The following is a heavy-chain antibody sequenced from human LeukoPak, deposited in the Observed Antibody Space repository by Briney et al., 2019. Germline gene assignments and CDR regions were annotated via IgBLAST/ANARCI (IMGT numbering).Heavy chain of an antibody. CDR2: IQYNGNKK. J-gene: IGHJ4*02. D-gene: IGHD4-17*01. Sequence: GGSLRLSCAASGFTFSDSGMHWVHQAPGRGLEWLSHIQYNGNKKFYADSVKGRFPISRDNSKNMLYLQMNILRPDDTAVYYCANLATVTYNPFDYWGQGTLVTVSS. CDR1: GFTFSDSG. V-gene: IGHV3-30*02. CDR3: ANLATVTYNPFDY.